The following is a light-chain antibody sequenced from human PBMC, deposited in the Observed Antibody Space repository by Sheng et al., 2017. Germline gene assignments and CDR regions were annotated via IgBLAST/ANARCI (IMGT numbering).Light chain of an antibody. V-gene: IGKV1-33*01. CDR3: QQYDNLPLMYT. J-gene: IGKJ2*01. Sequence: DIQMTQSPSSLSASVGDRVTITCQASQDISNYLNWYQQKPGKAPKLLIYDASNLETGVPSRFSGSGSGTDFTFTISSLQPEDIATYYCQQYDNLPLMYTLVQGTEAGDQT. CDR1: QDISNY. CDR2: DAS.